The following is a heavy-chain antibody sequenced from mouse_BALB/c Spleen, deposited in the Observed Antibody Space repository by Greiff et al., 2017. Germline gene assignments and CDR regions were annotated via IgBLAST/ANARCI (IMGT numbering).Heavy chain of an antibody. CDR3: ARDYRGYAMDY. J-gene: IGHJ4*01. V-gene: IGHV5-17*02. CDR1: GFTFSSFG. Sequence: DVKLVESGGGLVQPGGSRKLSCAASGFTFSSFGMPWVRQAPEKGLEWVAYISSGSSTIYYADTVKGRFTISRDNPKNTLFLQMTSLRSEDTAMYYCARDYRGYAMDYWGQGTSVTVSS. D-gene: IGHD2-12*01. CDR2: ISSGSSTI.